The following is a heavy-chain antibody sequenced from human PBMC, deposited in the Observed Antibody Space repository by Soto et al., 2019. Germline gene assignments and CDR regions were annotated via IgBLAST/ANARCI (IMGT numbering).Heavy chain of an antibody. J-gene: IGHJ4*02. D-gene: IGHD5-18*01. CDR3: ARTSEGYSYGLIFDY. V-gene: IGHV4-59*08. CDR2: IYYSGST. CDR1: GGSISSYY. Sequence: PSETLSLTCTVSGGSISSYYWSWIRQPPGKGLEWIGYIYYSGSTNYNPSLKSRVTISVDTSKNQFSLKLSSVTAADTAVYYCARTSEGYSYGLIFDYWGQGTRVTVSS.